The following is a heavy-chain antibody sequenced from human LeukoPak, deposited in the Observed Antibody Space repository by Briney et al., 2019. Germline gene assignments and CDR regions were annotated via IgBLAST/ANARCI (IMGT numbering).Heavy chain of an antibody. CDR2: VSTDSTTI. CDR3: VRQEPYGGMMFDP. CDR1: GFTFSSYT. Sequence: PGGSLRLSCAASGFTFSSYTMNWVRQAPGKGLEWISYVSTDSTTIYYADSVKGRFTISRDNAKNSLYLQMNSLRAEDTAVYYCVRQEPYGGMMFDPRGQGTLVTVSS. J-gene: IGHJ5*02. V-gene: IGHV3-48*01. D-gene: IGHD4-23*01.